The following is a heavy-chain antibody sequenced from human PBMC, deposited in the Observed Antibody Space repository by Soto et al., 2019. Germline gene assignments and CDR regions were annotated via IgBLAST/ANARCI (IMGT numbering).Heavy chain of an antibody. V-gene: IGHV1-8*01. D-gene: IGHD3-10*01. CDR2: MDPDNGNT. Sequence: ASVKVSCKTSGYTFTTYDIHWVRQAPGQGLEWMGWMDPDNGNTGYAQKFKGRVTMTRDTSISTAYMDLSSLKSDDTAVYYCTFRISMARKVNPPVYWGQGTLVTVSS. CDR1: GYTFTTYD. CDR3: TFRISMARKVNPPVY. J-gene: IGHJ4*02.